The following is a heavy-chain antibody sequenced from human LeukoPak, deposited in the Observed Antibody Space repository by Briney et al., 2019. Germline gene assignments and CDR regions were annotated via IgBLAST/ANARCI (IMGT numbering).Heavy chain of an antibody. CDR3: VSDLCGGDDQ. D-gene: IGHD3-3*01. CDR1: GFTFNSYW. J-gene: IGHJ5*02. Sequence: GGSLRLSCAASGFTFNSYWMHWFPQAPGKGLVWVSRIDEDGKTIDYADSVKGRFTISRDNAKDTLYLQMSSLRDEDTAVYYCVSDLCGGDDQWGRGTLVTVSS. V-gene: IGHV3-74*01. CDR2: IDEDGKTI.